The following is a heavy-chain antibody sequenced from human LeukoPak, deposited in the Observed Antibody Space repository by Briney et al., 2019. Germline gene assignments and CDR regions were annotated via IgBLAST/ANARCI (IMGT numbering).Heavy chain of an antibody. V-gene: IGHV3-30*01. J-gene: IGHJ4*02. Sequence: GGSLRLSCAASGFTFSSYATHWVRQAPGKGLEWVAVISYDGSNKYYADSVKGRFTISRDNSKNTLYLQMNSLRAEDTAVYYCARGIVVVPAAMSLGVDYWGQGTLVTVSS. D-gene: IGHD2-2*01. CDR1: GFTFSSYA. CDR3: ARGIVVVPAAMSLGVDY. CDR2: ISYDGSNK.